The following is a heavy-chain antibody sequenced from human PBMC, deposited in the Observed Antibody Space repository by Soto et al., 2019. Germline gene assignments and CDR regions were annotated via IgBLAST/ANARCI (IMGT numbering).Heavy chain of an antibody. CDR2: INAGNGNR. V-gene: IGHV1-3*01. CDR1: GYTFTSYD. Sequence: QVQLVQSGAEVKKPGASVKVSCKASGYTFTSYDMHWVRQAPGQRLEWMGWINAGNGNRKYSQKFQGRYTITRDTSASTAYMELSSLRSEDTDVYYCARGFRGGYADGFDPWDQGTLVTVSS. CDR3: ARGFRGGYADGFDP. J-gene: IGHJ5*02. D-gene: IGHD2-15*01.